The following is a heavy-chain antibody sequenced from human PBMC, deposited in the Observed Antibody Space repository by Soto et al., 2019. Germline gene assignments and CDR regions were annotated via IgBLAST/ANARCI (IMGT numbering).Heavy chain of an antibody. D-gene: IGHD3-22*01. V-gene: IGHV3-30*18. CDR2: ISYDGSNE. Sequence: QPGGSLRLSCAASGFSFSDYGFHWVRQSPGKGLEWVAVISYDGSNEYYADSVKGRFTISRDNSKNTLYLQMNSLRAEDTAVYYCAKMMVVITTYYDMDVWGQGTTVTVSS. CDR1: GFSFSDYG. J-gene: IGHJ6*02. CDR3: AKMMVVITTYYDMDV.